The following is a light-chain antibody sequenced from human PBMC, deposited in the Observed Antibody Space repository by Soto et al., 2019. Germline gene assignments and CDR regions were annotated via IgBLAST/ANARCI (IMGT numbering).Light chain of an antibody. CDR2: DAS. CDR3: NQRF. CDR1: QNVSSY. J-gene: IGKJ3*01. Sequence: EVVLTQSPGTLSLSPGERATLSCRASQNVSSYVDWYQQKPGQSPRLLIYDASKRATGIPARFSGSGSGADFTLTISGLYPEDFSLYSCNQRFFGPGTKVDLK. V-gene: IGKV3-11*01.